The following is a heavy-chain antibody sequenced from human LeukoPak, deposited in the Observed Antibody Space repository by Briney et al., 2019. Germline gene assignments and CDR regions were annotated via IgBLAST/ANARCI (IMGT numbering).Heavy chain of an antibody. V-gene: IGHV3-64D*06. CDR3: VKDAVAVAGTVGYFQH. CDR2: ISSNGGST. CDR1: GFTFSSYA. Sequence: PGGSLRLSCSASGFTFSSYAMHWVRQAGGKGREYVSAISSNGGSTYYADSVKGRFTISRDNSKNTLYLQMSSLRAEDTAVYYCVKDAVAVAGTVGYFQHWGQGTLVTVSS. D-gene: IGHD6-19*01. J-gene: IGHJ1*01.